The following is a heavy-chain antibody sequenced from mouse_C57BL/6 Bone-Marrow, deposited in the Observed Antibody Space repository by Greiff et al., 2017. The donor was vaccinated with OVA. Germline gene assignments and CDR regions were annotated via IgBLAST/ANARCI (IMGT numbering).Heavy chain of an antibody. D-gene: IGHD2-3*01. J-gene: IGHJ3*01. V-gene: IGHV1-50*01. CDR2: IDPSDSYP. CDR1: GYTFTSYW. CDR3: AREDDGYYAWFAY. Sequence: VQLQQPGAELVKPGASVKLSCKASGYTFTSYWMQWVKQRPGQGLEWIGEIDPSDSYPNYNQKFKGKATLTVDTSSSTAYMQLSSLTSEDSAVYYCAREDDGYYAWFAYWGQGTLVTVSA.